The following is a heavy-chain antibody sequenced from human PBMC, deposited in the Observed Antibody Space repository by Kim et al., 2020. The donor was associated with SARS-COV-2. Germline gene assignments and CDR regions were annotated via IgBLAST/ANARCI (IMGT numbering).Heavy chain of an antibody. CDR3: ATGASGWFYSDY. V-gene: IGHV3-23*01. D-gene: IGHD6-19*01. J-gene: IGHJ4*02. Sequence: GGSLRLSCAASGLTFSSSSMNWVRQAPGKGLEWVSVIGSGFTTNYADSVKGRFTISRDNSKNTLFLQMNSLRAEDTAMYYCATGASGWFYSDYWGQGTLVTVSS. CDR2: IGSGFTT. CDR1: GLTFSSSS.